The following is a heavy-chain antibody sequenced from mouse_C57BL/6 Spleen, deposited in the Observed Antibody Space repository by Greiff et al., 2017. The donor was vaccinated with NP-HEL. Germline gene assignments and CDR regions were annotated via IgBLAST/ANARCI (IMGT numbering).Heavy chain of an antibody. V-gene: IGHV1-15*01. CDR3: TRGFTTVVASDAMDY. CDR2: IDPETGGT. CDR1: GYTFTDYE. J-gene: IGHJ4*01. D-gene: IGHD1-1*01. Sequence: QVQLQQSGAELVRPGASVTLSCKASGYTFTDYEMHWVKQTPVHGLEWLGAIDPETGGTAYNQKFKGKAILTADKSSSTAYMELRSLTSEDSAVYYCTRGFTTVVASDAMDYWGQGTSVTVSS.